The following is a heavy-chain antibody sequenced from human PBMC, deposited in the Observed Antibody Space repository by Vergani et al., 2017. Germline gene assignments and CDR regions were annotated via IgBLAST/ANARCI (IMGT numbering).Heavy chain of an antibody. D-gene: IGHD6-13*01. Sequence: QVQLVESGGGVVQPGRSLRLSCAASGFTFSSYGMHWVRQAPGKGLEWVAVISYDGSNKYYADSVKGRFTISRDNSKNTLYLQMNSLRAEETAVYYCAKDLVGSSWYFGYYYGMDVWGQGTTVTVSS. CDR2: ISYDGSNK. CDR1: GFTFSSYG. J-gene: IGHJ6*02. V-gene: IGHV3-30*18. CDR3: AKDLVGSSWYFGYYYGMDV.